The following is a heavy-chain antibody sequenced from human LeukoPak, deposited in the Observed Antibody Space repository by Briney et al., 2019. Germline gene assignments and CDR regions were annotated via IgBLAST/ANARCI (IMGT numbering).Heavy chain of an antibody. D-gene: IGHD2-15*01. V-gene: IGHV3-23*01. Sequence: GGSLRLSCAASGFTFSSYAMSWVRQAPGKGLEWVSAISGSGGSTYYADSVKGRFTISRDNSKNTLYLQMNSLRAEDTAVYYCARLVVEVAATENKDVWGKGTTVTVSS. CDR3: ARLVVEVAATENKDV. J-gene: IGHJ6*03. CDR2: ISGSGGST. CDR1: GFTFSSYA.